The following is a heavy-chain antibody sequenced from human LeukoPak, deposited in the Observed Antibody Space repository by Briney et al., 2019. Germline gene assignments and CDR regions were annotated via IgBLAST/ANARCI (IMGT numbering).Heavy chain of an antibody. CDR3: ARARGGYYDSSGYPDY. D-gene: IGHD3-22*01. V-gene: IGHV1-18*01. J-gene: IGHJ4*02. CDR2: ISAYSGNT. CDR1: GYTFTSYG. Sequence: ASVKVSCKASGYTFTSYGISLVRQAPGQGLEWMGWISAYSGNTNYAQKLQGRVTMTTDTSTSTAYMELRSLRSDDTAVYYCARARGGYYDSSGYPDYWGQGTLVTVSS.